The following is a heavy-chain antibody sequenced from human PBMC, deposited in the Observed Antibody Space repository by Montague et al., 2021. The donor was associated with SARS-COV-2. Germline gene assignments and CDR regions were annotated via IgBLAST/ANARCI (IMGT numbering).Heavy chain of an antibody. CDR2: IYYSGST. CDR1: GGSVSSGNYY. CDR3: ARRPYYYDSSGQFDP. V-gene: IGHV4-61*01. J-gene: IGHJ5*02. Sequence: SETLSLTCTVSGGSVSSGNYYWSWIRQPPGKGLEWIGYIYYSGSTNYNPSLKSRVTISVDTSKNQFSLKLSSVTAADTAVYYCARRPYYYDSSGQFDPWGQGVLVTVSS. D-gene: IGHD3-22*01.